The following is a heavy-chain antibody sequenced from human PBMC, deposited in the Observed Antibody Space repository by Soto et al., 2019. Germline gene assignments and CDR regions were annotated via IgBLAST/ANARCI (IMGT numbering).Heavy chain of an antibody. CDR3: ARTDIVFVPAATHYYYGMDV. D-gene: IGHD2-2*01. Sequence: QVQLVQSGAEVKKPGSSVKVSCKASGGTFSSYAISWVRQAPGQGLEWMGGIIPIFGTANYAQKFQGRVTSTADASTSKAYSELSSLRAEDTAVYYCARTDIVFVPAATHYYYGMDVWGPGTTVTVSS. CDR1: GGTFSSYA. V-gene: IGHV1-69*12. CDR2: IIPIFGTA. J-gene: IGHJ6*02.